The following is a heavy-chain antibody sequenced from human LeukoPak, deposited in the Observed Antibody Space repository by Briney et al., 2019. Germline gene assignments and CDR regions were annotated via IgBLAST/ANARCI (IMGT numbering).Heavy chain of an antibody. Sequence: ASVKVSCKASGYTFTGYYMHWVRQAPGQGLEWMGWINPNSGGTNYAQKFQGRVTMTRDTSISTAYMELSRLRSDDTAAYYCARDYGGNSDYFDYWGQGTLVTVSS. CDR3: ARDYGGNSDYFDY. V-gene: IGHV1-2*02. CDR2: INPNSGGT. D-gene: IGHD4-17*01. CDR1: GYTFTGYY. J-gene: IGHJ4*02.